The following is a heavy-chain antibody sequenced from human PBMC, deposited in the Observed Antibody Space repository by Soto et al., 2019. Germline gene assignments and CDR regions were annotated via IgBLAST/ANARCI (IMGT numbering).Heavy chain of an antibody. Sequence: GASVKVSCKASGYTLTSYAMHWVRQAPGQRLEWMGWINAGNGNTKYSQKFQGRVTITRDTSASTAYMELSSLRSEDTAVYYCARGIFITMVRGEALQYWGQGTLVTVSS. CDR2: INAGNGNT. J-gene: IGHJ4*02. D-gene: IGHD3-10*01. CDR1: GYTLTSYA. CDR3: ARGIFITMVRGEALQY. V-gene: IGHV1-3*01.